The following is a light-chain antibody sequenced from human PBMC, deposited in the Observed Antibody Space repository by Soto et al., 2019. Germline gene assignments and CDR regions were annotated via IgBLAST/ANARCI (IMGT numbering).Light chain of an antibody. CDR3: QHYEDYSWT. V-gene: IGKV1-5*03. CDR1: QSISLW. J-gene: IGKJ1*01. Sequence: DIHMTQSPSTLSASVGDRVTITCRASQSISLWVAWYQQKPGRAPNLLIYKTSSLETGDPSRFSGSGSGTEFTLTISSLQPDDFATYYCQHYEDYSWTFGQGTKVEVK. CDR2: KTS.